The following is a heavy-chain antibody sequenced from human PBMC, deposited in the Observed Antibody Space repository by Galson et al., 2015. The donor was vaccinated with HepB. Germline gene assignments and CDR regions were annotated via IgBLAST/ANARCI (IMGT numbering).Heavy chain of an antibody. J-gene: IGHJ6*02. Sequence: SLRLSCAASGFTFSNYSLHWVRQAPGKELEWVALISSEGINKYYADSVKGRFTISRHNAKKMLSLQMNSLRPEDTAVYYCARDNYDVLTPYSRGNCMDVWGRGTTVTVSS. CDR3: ARDNYDVLTPYSRGNCMDV. CDR2: ISSEGINK. D-gene: IGHD3-9*01. V-gene: IGHV3-30-3*01. CDR1: GFTFSNYS.